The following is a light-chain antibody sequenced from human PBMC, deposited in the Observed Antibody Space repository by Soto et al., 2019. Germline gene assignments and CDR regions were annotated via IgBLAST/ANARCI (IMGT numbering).Light chain of an antibody. CDR2: AAS. CDR3: QKYNSAPPTT. CDR1: QGISNY. J-gene: IGKJ5*01. V-gene: IGKV1-27*01. Sequence: DIQMTQSPSSLSASVGDRVTITCRASQGISNYLAWYQQKPGKVPKLLIYAASTLQSGVPSRFSGSGSGTDFTLTISSLQPEDVATYYCQKYNSAPPTTFGQGTRLEIK.